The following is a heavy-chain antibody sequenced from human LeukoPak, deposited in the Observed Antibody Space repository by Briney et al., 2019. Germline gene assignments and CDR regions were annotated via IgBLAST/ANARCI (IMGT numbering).Heavy chain of an antibody. CDR2: IKGIGPTT. V-gene: IGHV3-11*04. D-gene: IGHD3-16*01. Sequence: GGSLRLSCAASGFTFSDYYMGWIRQAPGKGLEWVSTIKGIGPTTYYADSLKGRFTISRDNAKNSLFLQMSSLRADDTAIYYCARAGELRYMDVGGKGTAVTVSS. CDR3: ARAGELRYMDV. CDR1: GFTFSDYY. J-gene: IGHJ6*03.